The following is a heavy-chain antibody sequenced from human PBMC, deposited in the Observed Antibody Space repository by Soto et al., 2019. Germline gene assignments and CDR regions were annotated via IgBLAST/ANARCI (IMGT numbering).Heavy chain of an antibody. J-gene: IGHJ4*02. Sequence: QVQLVESGGGVVQPGRSLRLSCEASGFSLSTYGMHWVRQAPGKGLGWVSVISYDGSNKSHADSVKGRFTISRDNSRNTLYLQMNSLRLDDTAVYYCAKDAPRYSGFDFSQWGQGTLVTVSS. CDR2: ISYDGSNK. D-gene: IGHD5-12*01. CDR3: AKDAPRYSGFDFSQ. CDR1: GFSLSTYG. V-gene: IGHV3-30*18.